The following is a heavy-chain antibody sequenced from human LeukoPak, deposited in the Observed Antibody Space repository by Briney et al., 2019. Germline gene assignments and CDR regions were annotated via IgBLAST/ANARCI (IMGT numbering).Heavy chain of an antibody. CDR2: IYYSGST. D-gene: IGHD3-10*01. Sequence: SETLSLTCTVSGGSISSYYWSWIRQPPGKGLEWIGYIYYSGSTYYNPSLKSRVTISVDTSKNQFSLKLSSVTAADTAVYYCARDSRSGSYYMWGQGTLVTVSS. V-gene: IGHV4-59*12. CDR1: GGSISSYY. J-gene: IGHJ4*02. CDR3: ARDSRSGSYYM.